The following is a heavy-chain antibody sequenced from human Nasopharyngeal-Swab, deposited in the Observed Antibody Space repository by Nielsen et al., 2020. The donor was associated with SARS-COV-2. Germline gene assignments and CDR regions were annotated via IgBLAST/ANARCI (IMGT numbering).Heavy chain of an antibody. CDR3: AKGRVGATPYYLDY. CDR1: GFTFSSYW. D-gene: IGHD1-26*01. CDR2: INSDGDTT. V-gene: IGHV3-74*01. Sequence: GEALKISCAASGFTFSSYWMHWVRQAPGKGLVSVSRINSDGDTTSYADSVKGRFTISIDNAKNTLYLQMSGLRGEDTAVYYCAKGRVGATPYYLDYWGQGTLVTVSS. J-gene: IGHJ4*02.